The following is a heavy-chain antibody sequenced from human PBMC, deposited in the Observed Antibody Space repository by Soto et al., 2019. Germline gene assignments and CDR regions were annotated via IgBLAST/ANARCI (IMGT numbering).Heavy chain of an antibody. CDR3: ARLGFVGEGDF. V-gene: IGHV3-74*01. CDR1: GFTFSRYW. Sequence: EVQLAAPGGGLIQPGGSLRLSCATSGFTFSRYWIHWVRQAPGEGLVWVSRISGDGVHTDYAESVKGRFTVSRDIAKSTGYLQMNNLRAEDTAIYYCARLGFVGEGDFWGQGILVTVSS. D-gene: IGHD3-16*01. CDR2: ISGDGVHT. J-gene: IGHJ4*02.